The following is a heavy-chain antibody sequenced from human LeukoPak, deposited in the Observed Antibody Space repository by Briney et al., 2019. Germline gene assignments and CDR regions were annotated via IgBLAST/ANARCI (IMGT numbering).Heavy chain of an antibody. V-gene: IGHV4-59*01. D-gene: IGHD3-16*02. CDR2: IYYSGST. J-gene: IGHJ3*02. Sequence: PSETLSLTCTVSGGSISNYYWSWIRQPPGKGLEWIGYIYYSGSTNYNPSLKSRVTISVDTSKNQFSLKLSSVTAADTAVYYCARDRRAITFGGVIVHDAFDIWGQGTMVTVSS. CDR3: ARDRRAITFGGVIVHDAFDI. CDR1: GGSISNYY.